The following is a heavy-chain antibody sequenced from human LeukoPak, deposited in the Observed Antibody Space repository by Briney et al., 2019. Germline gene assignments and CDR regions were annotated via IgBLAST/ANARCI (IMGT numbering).Heavy chain of an antibody. CDR2: ISGSTTYT. D-gene: IGHD3-9*01. CDR3: AREILSGYSDY. V-gene: IGHV3-11*06. Sequence: GESLRLSCAASGFTFSDYYMSWIRQAPGKGLEWVSYISGSTTYTTYADSVKGRFTISRDNAKNSLYLQMNNLRDEDTAVYYCAREILSGYSDYWGQGTLVTVSS. J-gene: IGHJ4*02. CDR1: GFTFSDYY.